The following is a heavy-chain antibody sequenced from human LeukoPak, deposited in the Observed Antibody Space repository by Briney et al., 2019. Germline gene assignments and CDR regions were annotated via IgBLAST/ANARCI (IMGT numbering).Heavy chain of an antibody. CDR1: GYSISSGYY. CDR2: IYYSGST. Sequence: SETLSLTCTVSGYSISSGYYWSWIRQPPGKGLEWIGYIYYSGSTNYNPSLKSRVTISVDTSKNQFSLKLRSVTAADTAVYYCATNDYGDYHFDYWGQGTLVTVSS. V-gene: IGHV4-61*01. J-gene: IGHJ4*02. D-gene: IGHD4-17*01. CDR3: ATNDYGDYHFDY.